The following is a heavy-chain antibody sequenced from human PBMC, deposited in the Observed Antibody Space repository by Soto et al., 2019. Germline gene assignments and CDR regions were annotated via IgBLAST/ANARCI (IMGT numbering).Heavy chain of an antibody. V-gene: IGHV4-31*03. CDR2: IYYSGST. J-gene: IGHJ3*02. Sequence: QVQLQESGPGLVKPSQTLSLTCTVSGGSISSGGYYWSWIRQHPGKGLEWIGYIYYSGSTYYNPSLKSRITISVDTSKNQFSLKMSSVTAADTAVYYCARDNESNGDSVGGAFDIWGQGTMVTVSS. D-gene: IGHD4-17*01. CDR3: ARDNESNGDSVGGAFDI. CDR1: GGSISSGGYY.